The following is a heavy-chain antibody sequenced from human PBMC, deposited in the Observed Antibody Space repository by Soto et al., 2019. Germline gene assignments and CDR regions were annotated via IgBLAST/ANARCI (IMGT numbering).Heavy chain of an antibody. Sequence: GGSLRLSCAASGFTFSSYAMSWVRQAPGKGLEWVSAISGSGGSTYYADSVKGRFTISRDNSKNTLYLQMNSLRAEDTAVYYCAKVEGRDIVVVPAAMGAFDIWGQGTMVTVSS. CDR1: GFTFSSYA. CDR3: AKVEGRDIVVVPAAMGAFDI. CDR2: ISGSGGST. J-gene: IGHJ3*02. V-gene: IGHV3-23*01. D-gene: IGHD2-2*01.